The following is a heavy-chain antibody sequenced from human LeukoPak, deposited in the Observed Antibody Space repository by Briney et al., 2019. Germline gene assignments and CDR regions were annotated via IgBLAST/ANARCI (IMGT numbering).Heavy chain of an antibody. Sequence: GRSLRLSCAASGFTFSSYGMHWVRQAPGKGLEWVAVMAYDGSNKYYADSVKGRFTISRDNSKNTLYLQMNSLRAEDTAVYYCARDEHYGSGGMDVWGQGTTVTVSS. V-gene: IGHV3-30*03. D-gene: IGHD3-10*01. J-gene: IGHJ6*02. CDR3: ARDEHYGSGGMDV. CDR1: GFTFSSYG. CDR2: MAYDGSNK.